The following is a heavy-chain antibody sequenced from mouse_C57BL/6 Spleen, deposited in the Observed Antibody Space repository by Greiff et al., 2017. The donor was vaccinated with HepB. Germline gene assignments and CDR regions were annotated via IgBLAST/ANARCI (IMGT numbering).Heavy chain of an antibody. J-gene: IGHJ3*01. CDR2: IYPRSGNT. CDR1: GYTFTSYG. CDR3: ARGHYGNLAWFAY. V-gene: IGHV1-81*01. Sequence: QVQLKESGAELARPGASVKLSCKASGYTFTSYGISWVKQRTGQGLEWIGEIYPRSGNTYYNEKFKGKATLTADKSSSTAYMELRSLTSEDSAVYFCARGHYGNLAWFAYWGQGTLVTVSA. D-gene: IGHD2-1*01.